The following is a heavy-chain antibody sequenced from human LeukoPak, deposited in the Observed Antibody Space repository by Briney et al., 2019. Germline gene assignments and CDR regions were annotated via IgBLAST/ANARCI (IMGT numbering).Heavy chain of an antibody. D-gene: IGHD3-3*01. CDR3: TTSGTYYDFWSGYPGAFDI. CDR2: IKSKTDGGTT. V-gene: IGHV3-15*01. J-gene: IGHJ3*02. Sequence: GYLRLSCAASGFTFNNAWMSWGRQAPGKGLEWVGRIKSKTDGGTTDYAAPVKGRFTISRDDSKNTLYLQMNSLKTEDTAVYYCTTSGTYYDFWSGYPGAFDIWGQGTMVTVSS. CDR1: GFTFNNAW.